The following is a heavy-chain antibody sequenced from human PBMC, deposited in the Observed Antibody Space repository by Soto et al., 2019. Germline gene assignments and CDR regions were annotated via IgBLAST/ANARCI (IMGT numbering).Heavy chain of an antibody. J-gene: IGHJ3*02. D-gene: IGHD5-18*01. Sequence: QVQLQASGPGLVKPSQTLSLTGIVLGGSISSGGYYWSWIRQHPGKGLEWIGYIYYSGSTYYNPSLKSRVTISVDTSKNQFSLKLSSVTAADTAVYYCARDLPRGYSYGGNAFDIWGQGTMVTVSS. CDR1: GGSISSGGYY. CDR2: IYYSGST. V-gene: IGHV4-31*03. CDR3: ARDLPRGYSYGGNAFDI.